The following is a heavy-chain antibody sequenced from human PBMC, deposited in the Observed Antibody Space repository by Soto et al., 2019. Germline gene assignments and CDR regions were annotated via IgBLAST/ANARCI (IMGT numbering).Heavy chain of an antibody. CDR3: ARDRDYGDYAFQH. Sequence: PSETLSLTCAVSGGSISSGGYSWSWIRQPPGKGLEWIGYIYHSGSTYYNPSLKSRVTISVDRSKNQFSLKLSSVTAADTAVYYCARDRDYGDYAFQHWGQGTLVTVSS. J-gene: IGHJ1*01. V-gene: IGHV4-30-2*01. CDR1: GGSISSGGYS. CDR2: IYHSGST. D-gene: IGHD4-17*01.